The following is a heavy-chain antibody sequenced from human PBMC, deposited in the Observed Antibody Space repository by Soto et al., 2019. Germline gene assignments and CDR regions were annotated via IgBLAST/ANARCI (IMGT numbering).Heavy chain of an antibody. V-gene: IGHV4-59*08. CDR1: GGSISSYH. Sequence: LSLTCTVCGGSISSYHWSWIRQHPGKGLEWIGYIYHSGSTNYNPSLKSRVTISVDTSKNQFSLKLSSVTAADTAVYYCARHIGYCSGGSCYSGAFDIWGQGTMVTVSS. J-gene: IGHJ3*02. D-gene: IGHD2-15*01. CDR3: ARHIGYCSGGSCYSGAFDI. CDR2: IYHSGST.